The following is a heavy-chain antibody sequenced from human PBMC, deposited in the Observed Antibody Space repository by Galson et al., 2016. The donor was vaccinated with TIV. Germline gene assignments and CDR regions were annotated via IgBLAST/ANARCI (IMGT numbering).Heavy chain of an antibody. Sequence: SVKVSCKASGHIFTDYYIHWVRQAPGQGLEWLGWINPKSGGAIFAQKFQGRVTLTSDTSISTAYMDLSWLTFDDTAVYYCARDDGSTSGSDYWGQGTLVTVSS. J-gene: IGHJ4*02. CDR1: GHIFTDYY. D-gene: IGHD3-22*01. CDR2: INPKSGGA. V-gene: IGHV1-2*02. CDR3: ARDDGSTSGSDY.